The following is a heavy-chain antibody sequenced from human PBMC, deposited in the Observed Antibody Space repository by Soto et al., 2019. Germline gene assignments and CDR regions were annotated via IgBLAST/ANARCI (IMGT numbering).Heavy chain of an antibody. V-gene: IGHV4-4*03. CDR3: VRSVPAATWAYNGMDV. CDR1: AGSAKGGSV. CDR2: IYHSGTF. J-gene: IGHJ6*02. Sequence: QVRLKESGPGLLSPPGTLPSTGPALAGSAKGGSVGSWVRRPPGKDREGIGEIYHSGTFNYNPSLASRVSVSVDKSTNQFSLNLNSVTAADTAVYYCVRSVPAATWAYNGMDVWGQGTTVTVSS. D-gene: IGHD2-15*01.